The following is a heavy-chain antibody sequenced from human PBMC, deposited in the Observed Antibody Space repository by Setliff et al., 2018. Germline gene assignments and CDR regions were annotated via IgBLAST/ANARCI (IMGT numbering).Heavy chain of an antibody. CDR3: RLWFGELLRDY. V-gene: IGHV3-15*01. J-gene: IGHJ4*02. CDR2: IKSTTEDAST. D-gene: IGHD3-10*01. Sequence: AGGSLRLSCAASGITFKNAWMTWVRQAPGKGLEWVGRIKSTTEDASTDLAAAVKGRFSMSRGTSKNTLYLQMSSLRTEDTAVYYCRLWFGELLRDYWGQGTLVTVSS. CDR1: GITFKNAW.